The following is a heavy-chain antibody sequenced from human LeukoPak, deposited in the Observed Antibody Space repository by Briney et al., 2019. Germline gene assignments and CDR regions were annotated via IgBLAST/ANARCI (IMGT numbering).Heavy chain of an antibody. Sequence: KPSETLSLTCTVSGGSISSYYWSWIRQPPGKGLEWIGYIYYSGSTNYNPCLKSRVTISVDTSKNQFSLKLSSVTAADTAVYYCARDSYSSTGWFDPWGQGTLVTVSS. V-gene: IGHV4-59*01. CDR2: IYYSGST. CDR3: ARDSYSSTGWFDP. CDR1: GGSISSYY. D-gene: IGHD3-16*02. J-gene: IGHJ5*02.